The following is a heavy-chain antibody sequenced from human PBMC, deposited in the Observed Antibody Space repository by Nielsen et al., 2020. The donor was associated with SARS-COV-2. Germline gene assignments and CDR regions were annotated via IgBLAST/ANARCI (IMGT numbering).Heavy chain of an antibody. CDR2: IIPIFGTA. CDR3: ATDLPALKGYDYVH. J-gene: IGHJ4*02. Sequence: SVKVSCKASGYTFTSYGISWVRQAPGQGLEWMGGIIPIFGTANYAQKFQGRVTITADESTSTAYMELSSLRSEDTAVYYCATDLPALKGYDYVHWGQGTLVTVSS. CDR1: GYTFTSYG. D-gene: IGHD3-16*01. V-gene: IGHV1-69*13.